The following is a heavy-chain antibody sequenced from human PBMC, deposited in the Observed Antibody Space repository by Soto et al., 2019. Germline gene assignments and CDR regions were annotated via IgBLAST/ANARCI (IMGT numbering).Heavy chain of an antibody. Sequence: SLRLSCAASGFTFSSYAMTWVRQAPGKGLEWVSAISGSGVYTYYANSVKGRFTISRDNSKNTLYLQLNSLRAEDTAVYYCAKYGCSSTSCQCDYWGQGTRVTVSS. J-gene: IGHJ4*02. V-gene: IGHV3-23*01. CDR1: GFTFSSYA. CDR3: AKYGCSSTSCQCDY. D-gene: IGHD2-2*01. CDR2: ISGSGVYT.